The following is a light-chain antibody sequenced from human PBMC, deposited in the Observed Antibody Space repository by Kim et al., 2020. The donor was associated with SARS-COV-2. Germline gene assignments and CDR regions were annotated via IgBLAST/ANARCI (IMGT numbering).Light chain of an antibody. CDR1: RSIGIY. CDR3: QQSFSAPLT. Sequence: DIQMTQSPSFLSASVGDRVTITCRSSRSIGIYLNWYQQRPGKAPKLLIYGASTLQSGVPLRFSGSGSGIDFTLTIGSLQPEDFGTYHCQQSFSAPLTFGQGTKVEIK. J-gene: IGKJ2*01. V-gene: IGKV1-39*01. CDR2: GAS.